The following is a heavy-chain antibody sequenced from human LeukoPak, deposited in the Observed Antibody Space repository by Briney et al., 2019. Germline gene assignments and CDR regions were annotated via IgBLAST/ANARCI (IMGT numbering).Heavy chain of an antibody. D-gene: IGHD2/OR15-2a*01. Sequence: PGGSLRLSCAVSGITLSNYGMSWVRQAPGRGLEWVSAISNNGGRTDYADSVKGRFTISRDNSKSTLYLHMDSLRAEDTAVYYCARDEDTSALSEYWGQGTLVTVSS. CDR2: ISNNGGRT. J-gene: IGHJ4*02. CDR3: ARDEDTSALSEY. V-gene: IGHV3-23*01. CDR1: GITLSNYG.